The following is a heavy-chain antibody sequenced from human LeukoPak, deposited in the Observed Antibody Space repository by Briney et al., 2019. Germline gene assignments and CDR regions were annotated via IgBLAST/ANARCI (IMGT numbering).Heavy chain of an antibody. CDR2: ISGSGGST. CDR3: ARDVPLMGASKTRYFDY. D-gene: IGHD1-26*01. V-gene: IGHV3-23*01. Sequence: SGGSLRLSCAASGFTFSSYAMSWVRQAPGKGLEWVSAISGSGGSTYYADSVKGRFTISRDNSKNTLYLQMNSLRAEDTAIYYCARDVPLMGASKTRYFDYWGQGTLVTVSS. CDR1: GFTFSSYA. J-gene: IGHJ4*02.